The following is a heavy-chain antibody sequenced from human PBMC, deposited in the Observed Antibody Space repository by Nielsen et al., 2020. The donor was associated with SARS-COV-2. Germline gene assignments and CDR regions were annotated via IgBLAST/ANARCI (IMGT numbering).Heavy chain of an antibody. CDR1: GYTFTDYY. V-gene: IGHV1-2*06. CDR3: ARARANIFGLGMFYGMDV. Sequence: ASVKVSCKASGYTFTDYYIHWVRQAPGQGLAWMGRINPYSGGTNYAQKFQGTVTMTIDASINTVYMELTSDDTAVFYCARARANIFGLGMFYGMDVWGQGTTVAVSS. J-gene: IGHJ6*02. CDR2: INPYSGGT. D-gene: IGHD3/OR15-3a*01.